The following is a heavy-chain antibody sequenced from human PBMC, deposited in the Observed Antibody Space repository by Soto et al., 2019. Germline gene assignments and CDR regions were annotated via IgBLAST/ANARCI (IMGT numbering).Heavy chain of an antibody. CDR1: GLSLSNARMG. CDR2: IFSNDEK. V-gene: IGHV2-26*01. CDR3: ARIPQGDDFWSGYYGPWFDP. D-gene: IGHD3-3*01. Sequence: QVTLKESGPVLVKPTETLTLTCTVSGLSLSNARMGVSWIRQPPGKALEWLAHIFSNDEKSYSTSLKSRLTISKDTSKSQVVLTMTNMDPVDTATYYCARIPQGDDFWSGYYGPWFDPWGQGTLVTVSS. J-gene: IGHJ5*02.